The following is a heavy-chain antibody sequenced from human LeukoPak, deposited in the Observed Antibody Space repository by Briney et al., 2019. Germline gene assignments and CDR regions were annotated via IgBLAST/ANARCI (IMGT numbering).Heavy chain of an antibody. Sequence: ASVKVPCKASGYTFTSYDINWVRQATGQGLEWMGWMNPNSGNTGYAQKFQGRVTITRNTSISTAYMELSSLRSEDTAVYYCARASRMVRGVIIREYYFDYWGQGTLVTVSS. J-gene: IGHJ4*02. CDR1: GYTFTSYD. D-gene: IGHD3-10*01. CDR2: MNPNSGNT. V-gene: IGHV1-8*03. CDR3: ARASRMVRGVIIREYYFDY.